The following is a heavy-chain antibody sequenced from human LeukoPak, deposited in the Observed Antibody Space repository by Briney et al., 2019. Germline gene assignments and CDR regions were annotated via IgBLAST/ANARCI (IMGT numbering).Heavy chain of an antibody. J-gene: IGHJ5*02. CDR2: ISAYNGNT. CDR3: ARELIAAAAPGWFDP. CDR1: GYTFTSYG. V-gene: IGHV1-18*01. Sequence: ASVKVSCKASGYTFTSYGISWVRQAPGQGLEWMGWISAYNGNTNYAQKLQGRVTMTTDTSTSTAYMELRSLRSDDTAVYYCARELIAAAAPGWFDPWGQGTLVTVSS. D-gene: IGHD6-13*01.